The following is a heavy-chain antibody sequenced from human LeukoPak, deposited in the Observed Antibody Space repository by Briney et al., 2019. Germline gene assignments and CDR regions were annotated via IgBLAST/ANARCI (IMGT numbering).Heavy chain of an antibody. Sequence: GGSLRLSCAASGFTLSDYSMSWVRQAPGTGLEWLSYISSASTFKYYADSVKGRFTISRDNSKNTLYLQMNSLRAEDTAVYYCARDQVVAGLDCWGQGTLVTVSS. CDR3: ARDQVVAGLDC. D-gene: IGHD6-19*01. CDR2: ISSASTFK. V-gene: IGHV3-21*05. CDR1: GFTLSDYS. J-gene: IGHJ4*02.